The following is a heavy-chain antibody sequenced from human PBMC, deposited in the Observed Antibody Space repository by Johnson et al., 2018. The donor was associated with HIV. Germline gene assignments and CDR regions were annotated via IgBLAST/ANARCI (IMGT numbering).Heavy chain of an antibody. CDR3: AKDRAMRQWEWDAFDM. Sequence: VQLVESGGGLVQPGRSLRLTCVGSGFTFHEYAMHWVRQIPGKGLEWVSGISWNRGSVDYVDSVKGRFTISRDNAKKSLFLQMNSLRAEDTALYYCAKDRAMRQWEWDAFDMRGRGTMVTVSS. CDR2: ISWNRGSV. J-gene: IGHJ3*02. D-gene: IGHD1-26*01. CDR1: GFTFHEYA. V-gene: IGHV3-9*01.